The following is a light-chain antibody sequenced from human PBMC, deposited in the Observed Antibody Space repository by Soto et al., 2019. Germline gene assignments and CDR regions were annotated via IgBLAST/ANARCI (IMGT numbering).Light chain of an antibody. Sequence: QSALTQPASVSGSPGQSITISCTGTSSDVGGYNYVSWYQQHPGKAPKLMIYDVSNRPSGVSNRFSGSKSGNSASLTISGLQAEDEADYYCSSYTSSSLLVFGTVTKLTVL. V-gene: IGLV2-14*01. CDR2: DVS. CDR1: SSDVGGYNY. J-gene: IGLJ1*01. CDR3: SSYTSSSLLV.